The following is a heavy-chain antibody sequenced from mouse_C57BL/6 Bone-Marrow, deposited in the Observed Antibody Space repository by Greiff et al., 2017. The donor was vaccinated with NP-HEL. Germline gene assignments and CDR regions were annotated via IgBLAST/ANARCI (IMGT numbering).Heavy chain of an antibody. CDR3: AKGSYYDYDGGYWYFDV. CDR2: IHPNSGST. V-gene: IGHV1-64*01. Sequence: QVQLKQPGAELVKPGASVKLSCKASGYTFTSYWMHWVKQRPGQGLEWIGMIHPNSGSTNYNEKFKSKATLTVDKSSSTAYMQRSSLTSEDSAVYYCAKGSYYDYDGGYWYFDVWGTGTTVTVSS. D-gene: IGHD2-4*01. CDR1: GYTFTSYW. J-gene: IGHJ1*03.